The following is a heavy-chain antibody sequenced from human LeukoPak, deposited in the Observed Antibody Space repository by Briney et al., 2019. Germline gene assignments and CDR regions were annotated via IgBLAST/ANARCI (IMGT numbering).Heavy chain of an antibody. CDR2: ISSSSSYI. J-gene: IGHJ4*02. CDR1: GFTFSSYS. CDR3: AREPTLGYYTYYFDY. D-gene: IGHD3-3*01. V-gene: IGHV3-21*01. Sequence: GGSLRLSCAAPGFTFSSYSMNWVRQAPGKGLEWVSSISSSSSYIYYADSVKGRFTISRDNAKNSLYLQMNSLRAEDTAVYYCAREPTLGYYTYYFDYWGQGTLVTVSS.